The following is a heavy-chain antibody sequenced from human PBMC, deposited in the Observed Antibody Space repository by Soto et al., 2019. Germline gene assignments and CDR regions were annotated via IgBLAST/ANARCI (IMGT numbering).Heavy chain of an antibody. J-gene: IGHJ6*02. CDR3: ARDKDILTGYASYYGMDV. CDR1: GYTFTGYY. CDR2: INPNSGGT. Sequence: ASVKVSCKASGYTFTGYYMHWVRQAPGQGLEWMGWINPNSGGTNYAQKFQGWVTMTRDTSISTAYMELSRLGSDDTAVYYCARDKDILTGYASYYGMDVWGQGTTVTVSS. D-gene: IGHD3-9*01. V-gene: IGHV1-2*04.